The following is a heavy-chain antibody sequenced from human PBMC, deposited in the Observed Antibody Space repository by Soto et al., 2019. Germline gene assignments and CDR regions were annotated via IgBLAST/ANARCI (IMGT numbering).Heavy chain of an antibody. CDR2: IIPIFGTA. D-gene: IGHD3-3*01. CDR1: GGTFSSYA. Sequence: ASVKVSCKASGGTFSSYAISWVRQAPGQGLEWMGGIIPIFGTANYAQKFQGRVTITADESTSTAYMELSSLRSEDTAVYYCERHAAFYDFWSGYSEKYYYYGMDVWGQGTTVTVSS. V-gene: IGHV1-69*13. J-gene: IGHJ6*02. CDR3: ERHAAFYDFWSGYSEKYYYYGMDV.